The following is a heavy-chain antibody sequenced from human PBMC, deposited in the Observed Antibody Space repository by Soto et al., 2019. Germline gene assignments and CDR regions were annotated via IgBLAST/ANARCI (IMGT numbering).Heavy chain of an antibody. CDR2: ISYDGSNK. Sequence: QVQLVESGGGVVQPGRSLRLSCAASGFTFSSYGMHWVRQAPGKGLEWVAVISYDGSNKYYADSVKGRFTISRDNSKNTLYLQMNSRRAEDTAVYYCAKDKLSMVRGVTLPFDYWGQGTLVTVSS. CDR3: AKDKLSMVRGVTLPFDY. V-gene: IGHV3-30*18. J-gene: IGHJ4*02. CDR1: GFTFSSYG. D-gene: IGHD3-10*01.